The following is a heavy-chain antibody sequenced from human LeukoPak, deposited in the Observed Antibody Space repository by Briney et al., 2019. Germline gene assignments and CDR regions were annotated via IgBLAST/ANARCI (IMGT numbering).Heavy chain of an antibody. V-gene: IGHV4-30-4*01. Sequence: SETLSLTCTVSGGSISSGDYYWSWIRQPPGKGLEWIGYIYYSGSTYYNPSLKSRVTISVDTSKNQFSLKLSSVTAADTAVYYCARGGGPHSSSWSLYYFDYWGQGTLVTVSS. J-gene: IGHJ4*02. CDR3: ARGGGPHSSSWSLYYFDY. CDR1: GGSISSGDYY. CDR2: IYYSGST. D-gene: IGHD6-13*01.